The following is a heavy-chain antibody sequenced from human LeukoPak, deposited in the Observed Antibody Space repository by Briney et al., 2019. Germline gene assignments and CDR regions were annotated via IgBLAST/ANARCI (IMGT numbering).Heavy chain of an antibody. J-gene: IGHJ6*02. CDR2: IWYDGSNK. CDR1: GFTFSSYG. CDR3: ARDPPGGVMGYGMDV. D-gene: IGHD3-16*01. Sequence: PGGSLRLSCAASGFTFSSYGMHWIRQAPGKGLEWVAVIWYDGSNKYYADSVKGRFTISRDNSKNTLYLQMNSLRAEDTAVYYCARDPPGGVMGYGMDVWGQGTTVTVSS. V-gene: IGHV3-33*01.